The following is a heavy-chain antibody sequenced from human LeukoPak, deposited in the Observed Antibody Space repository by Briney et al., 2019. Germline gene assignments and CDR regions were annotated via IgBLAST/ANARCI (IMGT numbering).Heavy chain of an antibody. CDR3: ARDSVDGSGTYYNDSPDY. V-gene: IGHV1-18*01. Sequence: ASVNVSCMASRYTLSRYCISWVRPAPERGLEWMGRICDYNGNTDYAQNLRGRLIMTTDTSTSTAYMELRSLRSDDTAVYYCARDSVDGSGTYYNDSPDYWGQGTLVTVSS. CDR1: RYTLSRYC. D-gene: IGHD3-10*01. CDR2: ICDYNGNT. J-gene: IGHJ4*02.